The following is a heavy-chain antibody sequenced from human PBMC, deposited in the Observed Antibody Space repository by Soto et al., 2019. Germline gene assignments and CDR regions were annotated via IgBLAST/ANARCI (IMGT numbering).Heavy chain of an antibody. Sequence: QVQLVESGGGLVKIGGSLRLSCAASGFTLSDHYMTWVRQVPGKGLEWVSYISASSTTIYYADYVKGRFTISRDNAKNSLFLQMNSLRAEDPAVYYCARDIRGANWGQGTLVTVSS. CDR1: GFTLSDHY. V-gene: IGHV3-11*01. J-gene: IGHJ4*02. CDR3: ARDIRGAN. CDR2: ISASSTTI.